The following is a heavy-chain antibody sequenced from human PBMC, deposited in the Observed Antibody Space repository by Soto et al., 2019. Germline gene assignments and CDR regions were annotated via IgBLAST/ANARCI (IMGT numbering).Heavy chain of an antibody. J-gene: IGHJ6*02. CDR1: GFTFSSYG. CDR3: ARDDGFASYDISRTEYYYYGMDV. D-gene: IGHD3-9*01. V-gene: IGHV3-33*01. CDR2: IWYDGSNK. Sequence: QVQLVESGGGVVQPGRSLRLFCAASGFTFSSYGMHWVRQPPGKGLEWVAVIWYDGSNKYYADSVKGRFTISRDNSKNTLYLQMNSLRAEDTAVYYCARDDGFASYDISRTEYYYYGMDVWGQGTTITVSS.